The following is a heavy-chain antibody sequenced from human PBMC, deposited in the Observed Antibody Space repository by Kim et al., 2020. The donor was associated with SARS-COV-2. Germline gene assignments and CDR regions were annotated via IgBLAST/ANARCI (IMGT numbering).Heavy chain of an antibody. D-gene: IGHD1-7*01. CDR3: ASDGNYRFDS. Sequence: RTSTDTGNGRFTISRDNAKHTLYLQMQSLRVEDTSVYYCASDGNYRFDSWGQGTLVTVSS. J-gene: IGHJ5*01. CDR2: R. V-gene: IGHV3-74*01.